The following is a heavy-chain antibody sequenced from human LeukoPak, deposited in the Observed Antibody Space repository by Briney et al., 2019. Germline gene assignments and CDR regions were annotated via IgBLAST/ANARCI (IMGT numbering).Heavy chain of an antibody. Sequence: SETLSLTCSISGGSISSPNYYWGWIRQPPGKGLEWIGSIYYSGSTYYNPSLKSRVTISVDTSKNQFSLKLSSVTAADTAVYYCATNPGYSYGSNFDYWGQGTLVTVSS. D-gene: IGHD5-18*01. V-gene: IGHV4-39*01. CDR2: IYYSGST. J-gene: IGHJ4*02. CDR1: GGSISSPNYY. CDR3: ATNPGYSYGSNFDY.